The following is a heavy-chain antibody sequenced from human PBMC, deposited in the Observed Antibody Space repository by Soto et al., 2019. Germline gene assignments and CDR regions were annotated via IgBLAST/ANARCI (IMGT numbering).Heavy chain of an antibody. Sequence: QVQLVESGGGVAQPGRSPRLSCAASGFTFSSYGMHWVRQAPGKGLEWVAVIWYDGSNKYYADSVKGRFTISRYNSKNTMYLQMNSLRAEDTAVYYCARDHTVTTAYYYYYMHVWGKGTTVTVSS. J-gene: IGHJ6*03. CDR3: ARDHTVTTAYYYYYMHV. D-gene: IGHD4-17*01. CDR2: IWYDGSNK. CDR1: GFTFSSYG. V-gene: IGHV3-33*01.